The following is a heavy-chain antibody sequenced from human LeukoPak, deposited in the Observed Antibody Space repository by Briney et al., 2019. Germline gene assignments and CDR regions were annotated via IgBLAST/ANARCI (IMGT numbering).Heavy chain of an antibody. V-gene: IGHV3-53*01. CDR2: IYSGGST. CDR1: GITVSSNY. D-gene: IGHD6-13*01. J-gene: IGHJ4*02. Sequence: PGGSLRLSCAASGITVSSNYMTWVRQAPGKGLEWVSVIYSGGSTYYADPVKGRFTISRDNSKNTLYLQRNSLRAEDTAVYYCARGEAQQQLAFDYWGQGTLVTVSS. CDR3: ARGEAQQQLAFDY.